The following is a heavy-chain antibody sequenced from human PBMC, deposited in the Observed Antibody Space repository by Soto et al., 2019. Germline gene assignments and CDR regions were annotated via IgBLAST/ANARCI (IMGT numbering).Heavy chain of an antibody. CDR3: ARLSNWNYDYYGMDV. CDR1: GYSLTSYW. D-gene: IGHD1-1*01. V-gene: IGHV5-51*01. J-gene: IGHJ6*02. CDR2: IYPGDSDT. Sequence: GESLKISCKGSGYSLTSYWSGWVRQMPGKGLVWMGIIYPGDSDTRYSPSFQGQVTISADKSISTAYLQWSSLKASDTAMYYCARLSNWNYDYYGMDVWGQGTTVTVSS.